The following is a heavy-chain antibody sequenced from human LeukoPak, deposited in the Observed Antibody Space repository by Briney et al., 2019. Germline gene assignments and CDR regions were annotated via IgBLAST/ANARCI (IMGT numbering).Heavy chain of an antibody. CDR2: IYSGGST. CDR1: GFTVSSNY. D-gene: IGHD2/OR15-2a*01. J-gene: IGHJ3*02. V-gene: IGHV3-53*01. CDR3: ARRNPLSSNAFDI. Sequence: GGSLRLSCAASGFTVSSNYMSWVRQAPGKGLEWVSVIYSGGSTYYADSVKGRFTLSRDNSKNTLYLQMNSLRAEDTAVYYCARRNPLSSNAFDIWGQGTMVTVSS.